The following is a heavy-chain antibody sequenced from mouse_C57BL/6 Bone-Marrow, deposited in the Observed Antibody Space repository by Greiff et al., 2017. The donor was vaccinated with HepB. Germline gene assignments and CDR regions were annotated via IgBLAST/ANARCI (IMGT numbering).Heavy chain of an antibody. V-gene: IGHV1-64*01. D-gene: IGHD1-1*01. J-gene: IGHJ1*03. CDR2: IHPNSGST. Sequence: VQLQQPGAELVKPGASVKLSCKASGYTFTSYWMHWVKQRPGQGLEWIGMIHPNSGSTNYNEKFKSKATLTVDKSSSTAYMHLSSLTSEDSAVYYCARSEEYYYYGSSYWYFDVWGTGTTVTVSS. CDR3: ARSEEYYYYGSSYWYFDV. CDR1: GYTFTSYW.